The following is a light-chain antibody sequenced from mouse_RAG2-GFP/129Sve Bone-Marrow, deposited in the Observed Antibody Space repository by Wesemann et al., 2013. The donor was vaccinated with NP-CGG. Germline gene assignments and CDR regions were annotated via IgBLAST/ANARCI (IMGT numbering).Light chain of an antibody. CDR3: QQWSSYPLT. V-gene: IGKV4-58*01. J-gene: IGKJ5*01. CDR1: SSVSSSY. Sequence: ENVLTQSPAIMAASLGQKVTMTCSASSSVSSSYLHWYQQKSGASPKPLIHRTSNLASGVPARFSGSGSGTSYSLTISSMEAEDAATYYCQQWSSYPLTFGAGTKLELK. CDR2: RTS.